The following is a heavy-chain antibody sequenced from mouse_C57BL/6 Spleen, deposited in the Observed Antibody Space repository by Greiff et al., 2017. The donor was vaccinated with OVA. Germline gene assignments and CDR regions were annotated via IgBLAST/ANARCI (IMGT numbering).Heavy chain of an antibody. CDR3: ALYGNRYYYAMDY. Sequence: EVQRVESGGGLVKPGGSLKLSCAASGFTFSDYGMHWVRQAPEKGLEWVAYISSGGSTIYYADTVKGRFTISRDNAKNTLFLQMTSLRSEDTAMYYCALYGNRYYYAMDYWGQGTSVTVSS. CDR2: ISSGGSTI. CDR1: GFTFSDYG. J-gene: IGHJ4*01. D-gene: IGHD2-1*01. V-gene: IGHV5-17*01.